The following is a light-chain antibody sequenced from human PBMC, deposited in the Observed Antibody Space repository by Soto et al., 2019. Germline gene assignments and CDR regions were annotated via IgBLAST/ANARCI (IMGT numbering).Light chain of an antibody. CDR3: QQSYSTPPLYT. V-gene: IGKV1-39*01. J-gene: IGKJ2*01. CDR1: QSISSY. Sequence: DIQMTQSPSSLSASVGDRVTITCRASQSISSYLNWYQQKPGKAPKHLIYAASSLQSGVPLRFSGSGSGTDFPLTISSLQPEDFATYYCQQSYSTPPLYTFGQGTKLEIK. CDR2: AAS.